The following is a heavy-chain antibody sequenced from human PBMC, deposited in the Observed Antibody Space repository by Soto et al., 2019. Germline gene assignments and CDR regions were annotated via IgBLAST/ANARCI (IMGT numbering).Heavy chain of an antibody. CDR2: ISYDGSNK. J-gene: IGHJ4*02. V-gene: IGHV3-30-3*01. CDR3: ARRSSSLAGGAFDY. D-gene: IGHD6-6*01. CDR1: GFTFSSYA. Sequence: GGSLRLSCAASGFTFSSYAMHWVRQAPGKGLEWVAVISYDGSNKYYADSVKGRFTISRDNSKNTLYLQMNSLRAEDTAVYYCARRSSSLAGGAFDYWGQGTLVTVSS.